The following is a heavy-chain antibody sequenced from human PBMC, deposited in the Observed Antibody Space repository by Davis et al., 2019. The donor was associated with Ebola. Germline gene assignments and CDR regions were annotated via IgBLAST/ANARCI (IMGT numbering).Heavy chain of an antibody. D-gene: IGHD3-3*01. CDR3: AKADRVARRAFDI. Sequence: PGGSLRLSCAASGFTFDDYAMHWVRQAPGKGLEWVSGISWNSGSIGYADSVKGRFTISRDNAKSSLYLQMNSLRAEDTALYYCAKADRVARRAFDIWGQGTMVTVSS. CDR2: ISWNSGSI. J-gene: IGHJ3*02. CDR1: GFTFDDYA. V-gene: IGHV3-9*01.